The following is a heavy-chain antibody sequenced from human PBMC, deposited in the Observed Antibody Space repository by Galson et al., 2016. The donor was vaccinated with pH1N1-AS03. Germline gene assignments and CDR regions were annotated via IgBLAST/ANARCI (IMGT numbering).Heavy chain of an antibody. J-gene: IGHJ4*02. Sequence: SLRLSCAASGLTLSTYAMHWVRQAPGKGLEWVSGISWNRGNIGYADSVKGRFTISRDNAKNSLYLQMNSLRAEDTAVYFCVRALTGSSGTHPYTFDYWGQGTLVIVSS. CDR3: VRALTGSSGTHPYTFDY. CDR2: ISWNRGNI. CDR1: GLTLSTYA. V-gene: IGHV3-9*01. D-gene: IGHD3-10*01.